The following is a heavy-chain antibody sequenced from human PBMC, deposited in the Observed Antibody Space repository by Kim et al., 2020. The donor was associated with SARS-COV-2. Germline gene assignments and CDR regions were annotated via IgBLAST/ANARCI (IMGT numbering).Heavy chain of an antibody. CDR2: ISAYNGNT. V-gene: IGHV1-18*01. D-gene: IGHD2-15*01. CDR1: GYTFTSYG. Sequence: ASVKVSCKASGYTFTSYGISWVRQAPGQGLEWMGWISAYNGNTNYAQKLQGRVTMTTDTSTSTAYMELRSLRSDDTAVYYCARVGYCSGGSCYSFWGANYYYYGMDVWGQGTTVTVSS. CDR3: ARVGYCSGGSCYSFWGANYYYYGMDV. J-gene: IGHJ6*02.